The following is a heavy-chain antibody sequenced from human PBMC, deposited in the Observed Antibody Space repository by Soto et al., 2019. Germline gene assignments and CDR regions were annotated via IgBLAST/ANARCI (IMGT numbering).Heavy chain of an antibody. CDR1: GGSFSGYY. D-gene: IGHD3-9*01. J-gene: IGHJ2*01. V-gene: IGHV4-34*01. Sequence: VQLQQWGAGPLRPLETLSLTCGVSGGSFSGYYWAWIRQSPGKGLEWIGEINDRGSINYNPSLKSRVSISVDTSKNHYSLNLRSVTAADTAVYYCARESRDILTGPPWVWYFDLWGRGTLVTVSS. CDR2: INDRGSI. CDR3: ARESRDILTGPPWVWYFDL.